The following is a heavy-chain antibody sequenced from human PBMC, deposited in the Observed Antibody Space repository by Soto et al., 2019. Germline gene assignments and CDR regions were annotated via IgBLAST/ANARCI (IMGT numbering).Heavy chain of an antibody. CDR3: GRDPKSGYERGRNY. CDR1: GFTFSSYW. Sequence: EELLVESGGGLVQQGGSLRLSCAASGFTFSSYWMSWVRQTPGKGLEWVANMNRDGTEKYYVDSVAGRFTISRDNGSNELYLQMNKLGFDDTAVYCGGRDPKSGYERGRNYCGQGTLVSVSA. D-gene: IGHD5-12*01. J-gene: IGHJ4*02. V-gene: IGHV3-7*05. CDR2: MNRDGTEK.